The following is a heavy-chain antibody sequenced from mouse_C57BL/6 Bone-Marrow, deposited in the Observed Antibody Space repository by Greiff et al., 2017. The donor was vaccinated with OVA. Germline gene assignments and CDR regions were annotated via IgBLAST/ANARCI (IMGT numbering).Heavy chain of an antibody. Sequence: EVQLQQSGPELVKPGDSVKISCKASGYSFTGYFMNWVMQSHGKSLEWIGRINPYNGDTFYNQKFKGKATLTVDKSSSTAHMELRSLTSEASAVYYCAREAYYYGSSPYWYFDVWGTGTTVTVSS. CDR1: GYSFTGYF. CDR2: INPYNGDT. D-gene: IGHD1-1*01. CDR3: AREAYYYGSSPYWYFDV. J-gene: IGHJ1*03. V-gene: IGHV1-20*01.